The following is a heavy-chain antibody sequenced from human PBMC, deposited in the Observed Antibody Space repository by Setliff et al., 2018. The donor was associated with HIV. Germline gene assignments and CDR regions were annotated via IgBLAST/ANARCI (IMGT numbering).Heavy chain of an antibody. V-gene: IGHV4-39*07. CDR1: GGSISSSSYY. CDR3: ARVLYRGSGSYYFDY. J-gene: IGHJ4*02. Sequence: SETLSLTCTVSGGSISSSSYYWGWIRQPPGKGLEWIGCIYYSGSTYYNPSLKSRVTISVDTSKNQFSLKLSSVTAADTAVYYCARVLYRGSGSYYFDYWGQGTLVTVSS. D-gene: IGHD3-10*01. CDR2: IYYSGST.